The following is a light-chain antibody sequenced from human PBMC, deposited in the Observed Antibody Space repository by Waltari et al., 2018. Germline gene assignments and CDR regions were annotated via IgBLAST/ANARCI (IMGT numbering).Light chain of an antibody. CDR1: SSNIGPNY. CDR2: RND. CDR3: ATWDDSLSGPSVV. Sequence: QSVLTQPPSASGTPGQTVTISCSGSSSNIGPNYVYWYLQLPGTAPKFLIYRNDQRASGDPDRFSGSKSGTSASLAISGLRSEDEADYYCATWDDSLSGPSVVFGGGTKLTVL. J-gene: IGLJ2*01. V-gene: IGLV1-47*01.